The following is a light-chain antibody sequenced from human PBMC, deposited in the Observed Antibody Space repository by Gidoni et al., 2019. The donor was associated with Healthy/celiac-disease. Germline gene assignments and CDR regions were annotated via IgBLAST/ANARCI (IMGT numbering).Light chain of an antibody. V-gene: IGLV1-40*01. J-gene: IGLJ2*01. CDR3: QSYDSRMSGVV. CDR1: SSNIGAGYD. CDR2: ANS. Sequence: QSVLTQPPSVSGAPVQRVTISCTGSSSNIGAGYDVHWYQQLPGTAPKLLIYANSNRPSGVPDRFSGSKSGTSASLAITGLQAEDEADYYCQSYDSRMSGVVFGGGTKLTVL.